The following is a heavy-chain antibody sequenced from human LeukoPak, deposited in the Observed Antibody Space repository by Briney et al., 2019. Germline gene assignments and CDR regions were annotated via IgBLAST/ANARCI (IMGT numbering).Heavy chain of an antibody. J-gene: IGHJ3*02. CDR1: GYTFTSYY. CDR3: ARGPYSSGGRDAFDI. D-gene: IGHD6-19*01. CDR2: INPSGGST. Sequence: ASVKVSCTASGYTFTSYYMHWVRQAPGQGLEWMGIINPSGGSTSYAQKFQGRVTMTRDTSTSTVYMELSSLRTEDTAVYYCARGPYSSGGRDAFDIWGQGTMVTVSS. V-gene: IGHV1-46*01.